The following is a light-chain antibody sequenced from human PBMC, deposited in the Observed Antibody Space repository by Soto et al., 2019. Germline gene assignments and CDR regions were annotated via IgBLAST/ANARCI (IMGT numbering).Light chain of an antibody. J-gene: IGLJ2*01. CDR1: SSDVGGYNY. V-gene: IGLV2-14*01. Sequence: QSALTQPASVSGSPGQSSTISCTGTSSDVGGYNYVSWYQQHPGKAPKLMIYDVSNRPSGVSNRFSGSKSGNTASLTISGLQAEDEADYYCSSYTSSSTPLVFGGGTKLTVL. CDR2: DVS. CDR3: SSYTSSSTPLV.